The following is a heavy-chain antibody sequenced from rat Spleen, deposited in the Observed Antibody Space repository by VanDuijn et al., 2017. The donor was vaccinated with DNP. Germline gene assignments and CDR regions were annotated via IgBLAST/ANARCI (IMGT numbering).Heavy chain of an antibody. CDR2: ISGVGGNT. V-gene: IGHV5S11*01. CDR3: ASHDYSY. D-gene: IGHD1-1*01. J-gene: IGHJ2*01. CDR1: GFTFSNYY. Sequence: EVQLVESGGGLVQPGRSMKLSCAASGFTFSNYYMAWVRQAPTKGLEWVAAISGVGGNTYYRDSVKGRFTISRDNAKSTLYLQMDSLRSEETATYYCASHDYSYWGQGVMVTVSS.